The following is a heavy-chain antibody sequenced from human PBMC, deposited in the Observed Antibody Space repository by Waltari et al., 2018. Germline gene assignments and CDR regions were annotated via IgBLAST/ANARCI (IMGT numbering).Heavy chain of an antibody. Sequence: QLQLQESGPGLVKPSATLSLTCTVPGGPITSAPYYLGWFRQPPGKWLEWIGSMYYSGSTSYNTSLKSRVTVSVDTSKNQFSLKLNSVTAADTAVYYCAREYYYDTRWIDYWGQGTQVTVSS. CDR2: MYYSGST. J-gene: IGHJ4*02. CDR1: GGPITSAPYY. D-gene: IGHD3-22*01. CDR3: AREYYYDTRWIDY. V-gene: IGHV4-39*07.